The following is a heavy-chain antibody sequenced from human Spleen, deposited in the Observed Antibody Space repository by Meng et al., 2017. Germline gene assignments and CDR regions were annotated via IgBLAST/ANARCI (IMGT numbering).Heavy chain of an antibody. CDR2: VSPYSGST. Sequence: ASVKVSCKPSGYTFEHFGVTWVRQAPGQGLEWMGWVSPYSGSTDYELKFQGRVTMTTDRSTSTAYMELRSLRSDDTEVYYWERDRASREETIDYWGQGTLVTVSS. D-gene: IGHD5-24*01. J-gene: IGHJ4*02. CDR1: GYTFEHFG. V-gene: IGHV1-18*01. CDR3: ERDRASREETIDY.